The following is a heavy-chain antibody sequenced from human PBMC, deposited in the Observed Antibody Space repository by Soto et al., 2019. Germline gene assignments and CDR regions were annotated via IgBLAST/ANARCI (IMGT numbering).Heavy chain of an antibody. D-gene: IGHD6-6*01. V-gene: IGHV3-66*01. CDR2: IYSGGST. CDR1: GFTVSSNY. CDR3: VGPRRDYFDY. Sequence: GGSLRLSCAASGFTVSSNYMSWVRQAPGKGLEWVSVIYSGGSTYYADSVKGRFTNSRDNSKNTLYLKMNSLRAEDTAVYYCVGPRRDYFDYWGQGTLVTVSS. J-gene: IGHJ4*02.